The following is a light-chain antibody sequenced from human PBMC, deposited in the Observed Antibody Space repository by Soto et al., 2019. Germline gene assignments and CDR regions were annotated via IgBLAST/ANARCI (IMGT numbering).Light chain of an antibody. J-gene: IGLJ1*01. CDR2: EDH. CDR1: SRDVGRYNP. CDR3: CSYAGGNTWV. Sequence: QSALTQPASVSGSPGQAVTISCTGTSRDVGRYNPVSLYQQHPGKAPKLIISEDHKRPSGVSDRFSGSKSGNTASLTISGLQAEDEAHYHCCSYAGGNTWVFGTGTKVTVL. V-gene: IGLV2-23*01.